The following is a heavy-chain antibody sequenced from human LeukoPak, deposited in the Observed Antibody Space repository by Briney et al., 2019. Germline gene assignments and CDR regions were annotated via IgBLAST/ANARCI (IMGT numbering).Heavy chain of an antibody. CDR2: MSPNSGDT. D-gene: IGHD1-1*01. J-gene: IGHJ4*02. V-gene: IGHV1-8*01. CDR3: ASNPPNTGDFYY. CDR1: GYTFTNLD. Sequence: ASVKVSCKTSGYTFTNLDINWLRQAPGQGLEWMGWMSPNSGDTGYAQKFQGRVSMTRDTSISTAYMELSSLRSEDTAVYYCASNPPNTGDFYYWGLGSLVTVSS.